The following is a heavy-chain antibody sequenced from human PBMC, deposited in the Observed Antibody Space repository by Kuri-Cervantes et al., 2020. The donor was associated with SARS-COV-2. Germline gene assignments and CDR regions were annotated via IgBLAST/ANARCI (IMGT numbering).Heavy chain of an antibody. D-gene: IGHD5-18*01. CDR2: IVVGSGNT. CDR1: GFTFTSSA. CDR3: ARDQMDTAVVTDGMDV. V-gene: IGHV1-58*02. Sequence: SVKVSCKASGFTFTSSAMQWVRQARGQRLEWIGWIVVGSGNTNYAQKFQERVTITRDMSTSTAYMELSSLRSEDTAVYYCARDQMDTAVVTDGMDVWGQGTTVTVSS. J-gene: IGHJ6*02.